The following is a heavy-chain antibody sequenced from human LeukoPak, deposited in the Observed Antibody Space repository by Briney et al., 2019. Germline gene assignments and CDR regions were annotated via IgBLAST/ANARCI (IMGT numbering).Heavy chain of an antibody. CDR2: ISGSGGST. D-gene: IGHD3-9*01. V-gene: IGHV3-23*01. CDR3: AESTEDFDWLLYHY. Sequence: PGGSLRLSCAASGFTFSSYAMSWVRQAPGKGLEWVSAISGSGGSTYYADSVKGRFTISRDNSKNTLYLQMNSLGAEDTAVYYCAESTEDFDWLLYHYWGQGTLVTVSS. J-gene: IGHJ4*02. CDR1: GFTFSSYA.